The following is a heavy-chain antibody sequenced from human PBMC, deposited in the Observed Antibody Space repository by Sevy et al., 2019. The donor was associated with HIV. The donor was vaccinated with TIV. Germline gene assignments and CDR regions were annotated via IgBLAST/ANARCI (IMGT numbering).Heavy chain of an antibody. Sequence: GGSLRLSCAASGFNFNNYGMHWVRQAPGKGLEWVAVISYDGSDKYYADSVKGQFTISRDNSKNTLHLQVHSPRAEDTAVYYCAKAVPTILGVTRYYYGMDVWGQGTTVTVSS. CDR2: ISYDGSDK. CDR1: GFNFNNYG. V-gene: IGHV3-30*18. J-gene: IGHJ6*02. D-gene: IGHD3-3*01. CDR3: AKAVPTILGVTRYYYGMDV.